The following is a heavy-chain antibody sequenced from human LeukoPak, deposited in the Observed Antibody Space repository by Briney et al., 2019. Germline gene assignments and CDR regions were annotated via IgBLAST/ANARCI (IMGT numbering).Heavy chain of an antibody. CDR1: GGSFSGYY. D-gene: IGHD3-22*01. J-gene: IGHJ4*02. V-gene: IGHV4-34*01. Sequence: SETLSLTCAVYGGSFSGYYWSWIRQPPGKGLEWIGEINHSGSTNYNPSLKSRVTISVDTSKNQFSLKLSSVTAADTAVYYCARGPSLYDSSGFHFDDWGQGTLVTVSS. CDR3: ARGPSLYDSSGFHFDD. CDR2: INHSGST.